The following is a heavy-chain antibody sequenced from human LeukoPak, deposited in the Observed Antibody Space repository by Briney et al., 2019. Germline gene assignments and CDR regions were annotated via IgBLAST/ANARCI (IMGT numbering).Heavy chain of an antibody. CDR1: GGSFSGYY. J-gene: IGHJ3*02. D-gene: IGHD6-19*01. Sequence: PSETLSLTCVVYGGSFSGYYWSWIRQPPGKGLEWIGEINHSGSTNYNPSLKSRVTISVDTSKNQFSLKLSSVTAADTAVYYCARDQAVLDAFDIWGQGTMVTVSS. V-gene: IGHV4-34*01. CDR2: INHSGST. CDR3: ARDQAVLDAFDI.